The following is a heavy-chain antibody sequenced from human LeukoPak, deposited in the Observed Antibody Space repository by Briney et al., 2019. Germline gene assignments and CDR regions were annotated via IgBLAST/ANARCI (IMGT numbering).Heavy chain of an antibody. Sequence: PSETLSLTCTVSGGSISSYYWSWIRQPPGKGLEWIGYIYYSGSTNYNPSLKSRVTISVDTSKNQFSLKLSSVTAADTAVYYCARLLLGQQPEFDYWGQGTLVTVSS. D-gene: IGHD6-13*01. J-gene: IGHJ4*02. CDR2: IYYSGST. CDR1: GGSISSYY. V-gene: IGHV4-59*08. CDR3: ARLLLGQQPEFDY.